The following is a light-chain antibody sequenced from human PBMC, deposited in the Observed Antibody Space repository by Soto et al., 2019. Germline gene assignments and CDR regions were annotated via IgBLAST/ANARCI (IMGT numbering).Light chain of an antibody. CDR2: DVN. J-gene: IGLJ1*01. V-gene: IGLV2-14*03. CDR3: SSYTSHNTYV. CDR1: SSDIGGYNY. Sequence: QSALTQPASVSGSPGQSITISCTGTSSDIGGYNYVSWYQQHPGKAPKVMIYDVNNLPSGVSHRFSGSKSGNTASLTISGLQAEDEADYYCSSYTSHNTYVFGTGTKAPS.